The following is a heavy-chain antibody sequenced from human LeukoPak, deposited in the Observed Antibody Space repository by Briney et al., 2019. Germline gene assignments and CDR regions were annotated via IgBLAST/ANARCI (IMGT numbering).Heavy chain of an antibody. CDR3: ARGGYSYVNYFDY. CDR2: IYYSGST. J-gene: IGHJ4*02. Sequence: SETLSLTCTVSGGSISSYYWSWIRQPPGKGLEWIGYIYYSGSTNYNPSLKSRVTISLDTSKSQFSLKLSSVTAADTAVYYCARGGYSYVNYFDYWGQGTLVTVSS. D-gene: IGHD5-18*01. V-gene: IGHV4-59*01. CDR1: GGSISSYY.